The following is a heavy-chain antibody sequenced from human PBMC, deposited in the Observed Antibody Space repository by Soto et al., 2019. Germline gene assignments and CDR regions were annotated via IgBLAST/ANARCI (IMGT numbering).Heavy chain of an antibody. CDR1: GFTFSSYS. CDR2: ISSSSSYI. CDR3: ARVKIFTSKAVAGTPGALDI. J-gene: IGHJ3*02. V-gene: IGHV3-21*01. Sequence: GGSLRLSCAASGFTFSSYSMNWVRQAPGKGLEWVSSISSSSSYIYYADSVKGRFTISRDNAKNSLYLQMNSLRAEDTAVYYNARVKIFTSKAVAGTPGALDIWGQATMVTVSS. D-gene: IGHD6-19*01.